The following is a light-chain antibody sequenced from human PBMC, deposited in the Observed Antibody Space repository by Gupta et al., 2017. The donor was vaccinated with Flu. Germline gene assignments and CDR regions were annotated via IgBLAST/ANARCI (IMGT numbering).Light chain of an antibody. Sequence: PPSLSASVGDRVTMTCRASQGITNFVAWFQEKPGKAPKSLIYGASTLKSGVPSRFSGSGSGTEFTLTISSLQPEDFATYYCLQYNIHPPVFGQGTQVEIK. J-gene: IGKJ1*01. CDR3: LQYNIHPPV. CDR1: QGITNF. V-gene: IGKV1-16*01. CDR2: GAS.